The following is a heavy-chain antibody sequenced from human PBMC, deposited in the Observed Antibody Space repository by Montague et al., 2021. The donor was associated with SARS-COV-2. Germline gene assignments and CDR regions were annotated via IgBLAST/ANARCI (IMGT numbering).Heavy chain of an antibody. D-gene: IGHD2-2*01. CDR1: GVSVTDYY. CDR3: ARGRRPVVVPGAGPAGRAFDI. Sequence: SETLSLTCTVSGVSVTDYYWSWIRQPPGKGLEWFGEVNQSGTTIYNPSVKSGVTISEDASRNQFYLRLNSVTAADTAVYYCARGRRPVVVPGAGPAGRAFDIWGQGTMVTVSS. CDR2: VNQSGTT. V-gene: IGHV4-34*01. J-gene: IGHJ3*02.